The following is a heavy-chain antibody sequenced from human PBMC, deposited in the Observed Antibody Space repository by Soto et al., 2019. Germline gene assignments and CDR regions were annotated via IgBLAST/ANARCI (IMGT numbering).Heavy chain of an antibody. D-gene: IGHD3-3*01. V-gene: IGHV4-30-4*01. CDR2: MYYSGST. CDR3: ARSIFGGVTAGY. CDR1: GGSISSGDYY. Sequence: QVQLQESGPGLVKPSQTLSLTCTVSGGSISSGDYYWSWIRQPPGKGLEWIGYMYYSGSTHYNPSLKSRVTISVDTSKNQFSLKLSSVTAAYTAVYYCARSIFGGVTAGYWGQGTLLTVSS. J-gene: IGHJ4*02.